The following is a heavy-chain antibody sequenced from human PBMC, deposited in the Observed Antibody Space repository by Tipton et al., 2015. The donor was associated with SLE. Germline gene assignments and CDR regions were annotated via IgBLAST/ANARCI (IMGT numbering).Heavy chain of an antibody. V-gene: IGHV4-59*08. J-gene: IGHJ6*02. CDR3: ARHRSIGGKDYGMDV. D-gene: IGHD3-16*01. CDR1: GDSISRYY. Sequence: TLSLTCTVSGDSISRYYWSWIRQPPGRGLEWIGYMHYRGDTHYNPSLKSRVTISVDTSKIHFSLNLSSVTAADTAVYYCARHRSIGGKDYGMDVWGQGTTVTVSS. CDR2: MHYRGDT.